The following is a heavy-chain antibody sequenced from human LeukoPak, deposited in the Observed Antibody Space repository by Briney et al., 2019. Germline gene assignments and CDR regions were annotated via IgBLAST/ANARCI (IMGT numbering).Heavy chain of an antibody. CDR3: ASPVVSGSYYNY. J-gene: IGHJ4*02. CDR2: IIPILGVA. V-gene: IGHV1-69*04. CDR1: GGTFSSYA. D-gene: IGHD1-26*01. Sequence: SVKVSCKASGGTFSSYAISWVRQAPGQGLEWMGRIIPILGVANYAQKFQGRVTTTADKSTSTAYMELSSLRSEDTAVYYCASPVVSGSYYNYWGQGTLVTVSS.